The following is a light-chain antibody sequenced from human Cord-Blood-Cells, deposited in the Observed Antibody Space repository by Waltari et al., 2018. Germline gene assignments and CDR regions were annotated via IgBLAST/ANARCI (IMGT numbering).Light chain of an antibody. CDR2: DAS. CDR3: QQYDNLIFT. CDR1: QDISNY. V-gene: IGKV1-33*01. Sequence: DIQMTQSPSSLSASVGDRVTIPCQASQDISNYLNWYQQKPGKAPKLLIYDASNLETGVPSRFSGSGSGTDFTFTISSLQPEDIATYYCQQYDNLIFTFGPGTKVDIK. J-gene: IGKJ3*01.